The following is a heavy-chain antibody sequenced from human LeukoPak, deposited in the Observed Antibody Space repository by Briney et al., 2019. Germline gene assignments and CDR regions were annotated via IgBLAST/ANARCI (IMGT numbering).Heavy chain of an antibody. V-gene: IGHV4-39*07. CDR1: GGSISSSSYY. J-gene: IGHJ4*02. Sequence: PSETLSLTCTVSGGSISSSSYYWGWIRQPPGKGLEWIGSIYYSGSTYYNPSLKSRVTISVDTSKNQFSLKLSSVTAADTAVYYCARERGAGPFDYWGQGTLVTVSS. CDR3: ARERGAGPFDY. CDR2: IYYSGST. D-gene: IGHD6-19*01.